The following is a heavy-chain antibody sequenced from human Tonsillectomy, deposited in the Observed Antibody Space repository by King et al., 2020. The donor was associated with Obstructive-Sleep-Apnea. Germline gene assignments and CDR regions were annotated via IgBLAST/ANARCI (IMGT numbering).Heavy chain of an antibody. V-gene: IGHV3-23*04. CDR2: ISGSGGST. CDR1: GFTFSSYA. Sequence: VQLVESGGGLVQPGGSLRLSCAASGFTFSSYAMNWVRQAPGKGLEWVSAISGSGGSTYYADSVKGRFTISRDNSKNTRYLQMNSLRAEDTAVYYCAKVYERDYYFDYWGQGTLVTVSS. J-gene: IGHJ4*02. CDR3: AKVYERDYYFDY. D-gene: IGHD3-3*01.